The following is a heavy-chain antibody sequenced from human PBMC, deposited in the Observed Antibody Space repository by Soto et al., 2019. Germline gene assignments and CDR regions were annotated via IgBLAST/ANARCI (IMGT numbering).Heavy chain of an antibody. CDR1: GYTFIDYY. CDR2: INPDTDDT. D-gene: IGHD3-22*01. CDR3: ARDYFDRSGLYGMDL. J-gene: IGHJ6*02. Sequence: QLLQSGAEVRKPGASVKVSCKASGYTFIDYYMHWVRQAPGQGLEWMGWINPDTDDTHYAQKFQGRLIMTRDTSINTVDMELSRLTSDDTAVYYCARDYFDRSGLYGMDLWGQGTTVTVSS. V-gene: IGHV1-2*02.